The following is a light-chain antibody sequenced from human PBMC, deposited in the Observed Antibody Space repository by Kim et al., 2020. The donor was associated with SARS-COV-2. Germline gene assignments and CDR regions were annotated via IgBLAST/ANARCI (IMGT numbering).Light chain of an antibody. CDR2: GAS. Sequence: EIVLTQSPGTLSLSPGKRATLSCRASQSVSSSYLAWYQQKVGQAPRLLIYGASSRATGIPDRFSGSGSGTDFTLTISRLEPEDFAVYYCQQYGSSRTFGQGTKVDIK. CDR1: QSVSSSY. J-gene: IGKJ1*01. CDR3: QQYGSSRT. V-gene: IGKV3-20*01.